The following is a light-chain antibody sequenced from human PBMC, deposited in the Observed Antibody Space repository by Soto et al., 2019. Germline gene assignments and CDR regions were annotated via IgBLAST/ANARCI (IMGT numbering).Light chain of an antibody. CDR1: QGVGSN. J-gene: IGKJ4*01. Sequence: IVVTQSPATLSVSPGERATLSCRASQGVGSNLAWYQQRPGQAPRLLIYDASTRAAGIPGRFSGNGSGTEFTLTISSLQSEDFAVYYCQQFNIWPHMLSFGGGTKLEMK. V-gene: IGKV3-15*01. CDR3: QQFNIWPHMLS. CDR2: DAS.